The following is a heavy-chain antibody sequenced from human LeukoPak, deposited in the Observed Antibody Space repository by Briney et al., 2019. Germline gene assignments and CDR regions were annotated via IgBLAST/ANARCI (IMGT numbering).Heavy chain of an antibody. J-gene: IGHJ3*02. Sequence: TGGSLRLSCAASGFTFSDYYMSWIRQAPGKGLEWVSYISSSGSTIYYADSVKGRFTISRDNAKNSLYLQVNSLRAEDTAVYYCARDFCRSSGCHAFDIWGQGTMVTVSS. CDR3: ARDFCRSSGCHAFDI. D-gene: IGHD3-22*01. CDR1: GFTFSDYY. V-gene: IGHV3-11*04. CDR2: ISSSGSTI.